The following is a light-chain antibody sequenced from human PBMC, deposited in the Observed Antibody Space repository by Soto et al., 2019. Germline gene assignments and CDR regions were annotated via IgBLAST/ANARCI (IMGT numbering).Light chain of an antibody. Sequence: DIQVTQSPPTLSASVGDRVTITCRASQSISSWLAWYQQRPGKAPKLLIYDASTLESGVPSRFSGSGSGTEFTLTISSLEPEDFAVYYCQQRSNWPITFGQGTRLENK. CDR2: DAS. J-gene: IGKJ5*01. CDR1: QSISSW. CDR3: QQRSNWPIT. V-gene: IGKV1-5*01.